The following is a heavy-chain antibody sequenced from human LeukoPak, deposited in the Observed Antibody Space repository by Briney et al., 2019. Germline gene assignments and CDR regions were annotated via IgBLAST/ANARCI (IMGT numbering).Heavy chain of an antibody. Sequence: GGSLRLSCAASGFTFSNYAMSWVRQAPGKGLEWVSAISGSGATTYYADSVKGRFTTSRDTSKNTLYLQMNSLRAEDTAVYYCAKDLTVSPTTPDFGGQGTLVTVSS. J-gene: IGHJ4*02. D-gene: IGHD1-26*01. CDR2: ISGSGATT. CDR3: AKDLTVSPTTPDF. CDR1: GFTFSNYA. V-gene: IGHV3-23*01.